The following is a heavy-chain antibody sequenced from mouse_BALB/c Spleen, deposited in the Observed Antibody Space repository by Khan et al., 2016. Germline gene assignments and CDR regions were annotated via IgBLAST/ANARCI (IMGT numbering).Heavy chain of an antibody. D-gene: IGHD4-1*01. V-gene: IGHV3-2*02. CDR2: ISYSGST. Sequence: VQLKESGPGLVKPSQSLSLTCTVTGYSITSDYAWNWIRQFPGNKLEWMGYISYSGSTSYNPSLKSRISITRDPSKNQFFLQLNSVTTKDTATYYCARSNWDYWGQGTTRTVSS. CDR1: GYSITSDYA. J-gene: IGHJ2*01. CDR3: ARSNWDY.